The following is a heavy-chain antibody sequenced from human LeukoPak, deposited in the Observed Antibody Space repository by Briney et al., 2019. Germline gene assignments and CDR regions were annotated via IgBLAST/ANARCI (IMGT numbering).Heavy chain of an antibody. CDR3: ARTVVIAATYWFDP. J-gene: IGHJ5*02. D-gene: IGHD2-15*01. V-gene: IGHV4-31*03. CDR1: GGSVSSGGHY. CDR2: IYYSGTT. Sequence: SQTLSLTCTVSGGSVSSGGHYWTWIRQYPGKGLEWIGYIYYSGTTHYNPSPKSRVTISVDTSKNQFSLNLSSVTAADTAVYYCARTVVIAATYWFDPWGQGSLVTVSS.